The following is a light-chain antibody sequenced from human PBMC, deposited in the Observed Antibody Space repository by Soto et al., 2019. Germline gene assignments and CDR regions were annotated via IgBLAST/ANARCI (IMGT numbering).Light chain of an antibody. J-gene: IGKJ3*01. V-gene: IGKV3-20*01. CDR3: QQYGDSPLT. CDR2: DAS. CDR1: QSVASSH. Sequence: EIVLTQSPGTLSLSPGERATLSCRASQSVASSHLAWYRQKPGQTPRLLIYDASSRATGIPGRFTGSGSGTDFALTISRLEPEDFGVYYCQQYGDSPLTSGPGTKVDIK.